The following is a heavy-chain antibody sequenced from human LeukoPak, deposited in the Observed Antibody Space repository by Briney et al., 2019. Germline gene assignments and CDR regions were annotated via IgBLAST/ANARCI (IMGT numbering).Heavy chain of an antibody. D-gene: IGHD6-13*01. CDR2: ISPDGSST. Sequence: GGSLRLSCAASGSTFSSYWMLWVRQTPGQGLVWVSRISPDGSSTSYADSVKGRFTISRDNSKNTLYLQMNSLRAEDTAVYYCAKDSSSSCIDYWGQGTLVTVSS. V-gene: IGHV3-74*01. CDR3: AKDSSSSCIDY. J-gene: IGHJ4*02. CDR1: GSTFSSYW.